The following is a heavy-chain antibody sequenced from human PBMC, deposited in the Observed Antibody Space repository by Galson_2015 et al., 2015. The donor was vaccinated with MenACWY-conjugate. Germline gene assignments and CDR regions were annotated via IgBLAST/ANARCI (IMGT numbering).Heavy chain of an antibody. V-gene: IGHV3-48*02. D-gene: IGHD4-17*01. CDR2: INSDSSNL. J-gene: IGHJ4*02. CDR1: GLTFSHYG. Sequence: SLRLSCAVSGLTFSHYGVTWVRQAPGKGLDWVSHINSDSSNLLYADSAKGRFTVSRDNAKKSVYLHMNSLREDDTAMYYCATDPDGDLDVDYWGQGTL. CDR3: ATDPDGDLDVDY.